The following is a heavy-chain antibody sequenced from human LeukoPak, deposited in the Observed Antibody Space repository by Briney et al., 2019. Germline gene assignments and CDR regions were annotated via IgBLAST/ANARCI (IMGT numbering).Heavy chain of an antibody. CDR2: IVPIFGTA. V-gene: IGHV1-69*13. D-gene: IGHD3-22*01. Sequence: SVKVSCKASGGTFSSYAISWVRQAPGQGLEWIGGIVPIFGTANYAQKFQGRVTITADESTSTAYMELSSLRSEDTAVYYCARDLFKRYYDSSGYYQLYYYGMDVWGQGTTVTVSS. J-gene: IGHJ6*02. CDR1: GGTFSSYA. CDR3: ARDLFKRYYDSSGYYQLYYYGMDV.